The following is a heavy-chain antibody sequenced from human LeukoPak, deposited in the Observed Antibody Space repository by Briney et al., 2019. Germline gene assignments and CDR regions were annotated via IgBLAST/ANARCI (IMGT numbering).Heavy chain of an antibody. CDR1: GFTFSTYA. Sequence: AGGSLRLSCAASGFTFSTYAMNWVRQAPGKGLEWVSYISGDSNTIHYADSVKGRFTISRDNAKNSLYLQMNSLRAEDTAVYYCARDLLFYYGGNSGNFDYWGQGTLVTVSS. J-gene: IGHJ4*02. D-gene: IGHD4-23*01. CDR2: ISGDSNTI. V-gene: IGHV3-48*04. CDR3: ARDLLFYYGGNSGNFDY.